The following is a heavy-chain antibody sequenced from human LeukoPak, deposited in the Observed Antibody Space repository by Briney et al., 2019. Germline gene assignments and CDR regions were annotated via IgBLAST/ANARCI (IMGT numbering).Heavy chain of an antibody. D-gene: IGHD5/OR15-5a*01. Sequence: SETLSLTCAVYGGSFSGYSWSWIRQPPGKGLEWIGEINHTGNTKYNPSLKSRVTISADTSKNQFSLNLSSVTAADTAVYYCARGSSKKYYSYRDVWGKGTTVTVSS. J-gene: IGHJ6*03. CDR2: INHTGNT. CDR3: ARGSSKKYYSYRDV. V-gene: IGHV4-34*01. CDR1: GGSFSGYS.